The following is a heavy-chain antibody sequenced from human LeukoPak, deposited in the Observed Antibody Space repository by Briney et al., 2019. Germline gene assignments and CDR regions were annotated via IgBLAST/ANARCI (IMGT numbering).Heavy chain of an antibody. Sequence: GGSLRLSCAASGFTVSSNYMTWVRQAPGKGLEWVSYISSSGSTIYYADSVKGRFTISRDNAKNSLYLQMNSLRAEDTAVYYCARDFPAVAATYYYYYYYMDVWGKGTTVTISS. V-gene: IGHV3-48*04. J-gene: IGHJ6*03. D-gene: IGHD2-15*01. CDR1: GFTVSSNY. CDR2: ISSSGSTI. CDR3: ARDFPAVAATYYYYYYYMDV.